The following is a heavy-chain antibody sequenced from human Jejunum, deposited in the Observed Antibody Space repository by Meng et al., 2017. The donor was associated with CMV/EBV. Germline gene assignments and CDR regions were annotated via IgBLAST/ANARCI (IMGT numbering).Heavy chain of an antibody. J-gene: IGHJ5*02. V-gene: IGHV4-39*02. CDR3: ARVISRWRGNEKGCFDP. CDR2: IYYAGST. Sequence: SDYYWGWIRQPPGKGLEWIGSIYYAGSTYHNTYYNPSLESRVSVSLDTSKNHFSLNVNFMTAADTAVYYCARVISRWRGNEKGCFDPWGQGTLVTVSS. D-gene: IGHD2-21*01. CDR1: SDYY.